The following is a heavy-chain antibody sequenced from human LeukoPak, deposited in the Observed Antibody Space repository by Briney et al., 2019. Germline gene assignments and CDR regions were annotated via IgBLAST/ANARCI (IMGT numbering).Heavy chain of an antibody. CDR3: ARAPSEIGGYYPEYFRH. D-gene: IGHD3-22*01. CDR1: GFTLSSYW. Sequence: GGSLRLSCAASGFTLSSYWMHWVRQAPGKGLVWVSRIKSDGRTNYADSVKGRFTISRDNAKNTVSLQMNSLRAEDTGVYYCARAPSEIGGYYPEYFRHWGEGTLVIVSS. CDR2: IKSDGRT. V-gene: IGHV3-74*01. J-gene: IGHJ1*01.